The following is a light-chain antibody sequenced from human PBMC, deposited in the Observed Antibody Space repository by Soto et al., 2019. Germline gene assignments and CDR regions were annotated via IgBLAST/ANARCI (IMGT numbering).Light chain of an antibody. CDR1: QSIITY. Sequence: DIQMTQSPSSLSASIVDRFTITSRASQSIITYLNWYQQKSGNAPKLLIHGASNLESGVPSRFSGSGSGTDFTLTISGLQPEDFAIYYCQQSYSSPPEYTFGQGTKLEIK. V-gene: IGKV1-39*01. CDR2: GAS. CDR3: QQSYSSPPEYT. J-gene: IGKJ2*01.